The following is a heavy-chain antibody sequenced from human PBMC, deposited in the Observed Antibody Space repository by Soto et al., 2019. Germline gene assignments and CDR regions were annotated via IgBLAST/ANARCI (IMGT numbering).Heavy chain of an antibody. CDR1: GGTFSSYA. D-gene: IGHD3-22*01. Sequence: GASVKVSCKASGGTFSSYAISWVRQAPGQGLEWMGGIIPIFGTANYAQKFQGRVTITADKSTSTAYMELGSLRSEDTAVYYCARALAYYDSSGYFADDYYGMDVWGQGTTVTVSS. CDR2: IIPIFGTA. J-gene: IGHJ6*02. V-gene: IGHV1-69*06. CDR3: ARALAYYDSSGYFADDYYGMDV.